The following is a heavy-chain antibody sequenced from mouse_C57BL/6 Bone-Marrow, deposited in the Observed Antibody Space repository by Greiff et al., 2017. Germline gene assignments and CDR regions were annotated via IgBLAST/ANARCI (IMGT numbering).Heavy chain of an antibody. J-gene: IGHJ1*03. CDR2: ISPYNGFS. D-gene: IGHD3-3*01. V-gene: IGHV1-31*01. CDR1: GYSFTGYY. Sequence: EVQLQQSGSGLVKPGASVKISCAASGYSFTGYYMHWVHQSPGNILDWIGYISPYNGFSSYPQNFKGQSTLTVDKSSSTAYMQLRRLTSEDTAVYYCARLGWYFDVWGTGTTVTVSS. CDR3: ARLGWYFDV.